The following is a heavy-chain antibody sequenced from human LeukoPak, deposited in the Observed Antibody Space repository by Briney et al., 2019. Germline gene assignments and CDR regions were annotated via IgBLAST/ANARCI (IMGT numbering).Heavy chain of an antibody. Sequence: GGSLRLSCAASGFTFSSYSMNWVRQAPGKGLEWVSSISSSSSYIYYADSVKGRFTISRDNAKNSLYLQMNSLRAEDTAVYYCARDLRLEARRGIFDYWGQGTLVTVSS. J-gene: IGHJ4*02. CDR2: ISSSSSYI. D-gene: IGHD1-26*01. V-gene: IGHV3-21*01. CDR3: ARDLRLEARRGIFDY. CDR1: GFTFSSYS.